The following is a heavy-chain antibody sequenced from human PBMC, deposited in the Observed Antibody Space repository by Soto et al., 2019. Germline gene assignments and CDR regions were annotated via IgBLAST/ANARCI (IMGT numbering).Heavy chain of an antibody. J-gene: IGHJ6*02. D-gene: IGHD3-10*01. CDR2: ISYDGSNK. CDR1: GFTFSSYA. Sequence: GGSLRLSCAASGFTFSSYAMHWVRQAPGKGLEWVAVISYDGSNKYYADSVKGRFTISRDNSKNTLYLQMNSLRAEDTAVYYCARDGADYYGSGSYYNGGYYGMDVWGQGTTVTVSS. CDR3: ARDGADYYGSGSYYNGGYYGMDV. V-gene: IGHV3-30-3*01.